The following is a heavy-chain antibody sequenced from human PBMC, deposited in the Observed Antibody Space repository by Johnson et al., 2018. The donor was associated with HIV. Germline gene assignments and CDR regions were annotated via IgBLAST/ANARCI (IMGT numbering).Heavy chain of an antibody. J-gene: IGHJ3*02. CDR2: LGTAGDT. CDR3: ARDASTLGGDAFDI. Sequence: VQLVESGGGLVQPGGSLRLSCAASGFTFSSYDMHWVRQATGKGLEWVSALGTAGDTYYPGSVKGRFTISRENAKNSLYLQMNSLRAEDTAVYYCARDASTLGGDAFDIWGQGTMVTVSS. V-gene: IGHV3-13*01. D-gene: IGHD3-16*01. CDR1: GFTFSSYD.